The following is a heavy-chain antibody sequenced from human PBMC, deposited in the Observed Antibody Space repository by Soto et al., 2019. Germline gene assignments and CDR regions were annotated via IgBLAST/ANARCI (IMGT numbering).Heavy chain of an antibody. V-gene: IGHV3-23*01. D-gene: IGHD6-13*01. CDR1: GFTFSSYA. CDR2: ISGSGGST. Sequence: TGGSLRLSCAASGFTFSSYAMSWVRQAPGKGLEWVSAISGSGGSTYYADSVKGRFTISRDNSKNTLYLQMNSLRAEDTAVYYCAKDRYSSGWFSWNFDYWGQGTLVTVSS. J-gene: IGHJ4*02. CDR3: AKDRYSSGWFSWNFDY.